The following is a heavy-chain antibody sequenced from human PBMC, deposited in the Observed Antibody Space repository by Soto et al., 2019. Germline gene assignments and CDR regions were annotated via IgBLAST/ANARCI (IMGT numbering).Heavy chain of an antibody. J-gene: IGHJ4*02. CDR2: IRDSGRT. D-gene: IGHD2-8*01. CDR1: GGSVSSDDYS. CDR3: ARAMANYFDY. V-gene: IGHV4-31*03. Sequence: QVQLQESGPGLVKPSQTLSVTCTVSGGSVSSDDYSWSWIRQHPGKGLEWIGYIRDSGRTYYNPSLEGRVTIAVDTSKTQFSLRLRSVTAADTAVYYCARAMANYFDYWGQGTLVTASA.